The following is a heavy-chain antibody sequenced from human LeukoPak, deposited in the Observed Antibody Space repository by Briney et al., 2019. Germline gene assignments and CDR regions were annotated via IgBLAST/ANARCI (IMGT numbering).Heavy chain of an antibody. Sequence: PSETLSLTCADYGGSFSGYYWSWIRQPPGKGLEWIGEINHSGSTNYNPSLKSRVTISVDTSKNQFSLKLSSVTAADTAVYYCARALRGVTPLAYWGQGTLVTVSS. CDR3: ARALRGVTPLAY. CDR1: GGSFSGYY. CDR2: INHSGST. V-gene: IGHV4-34*01. J-gene: IGHJ4*02. D-gene: IGHD2-21*02.